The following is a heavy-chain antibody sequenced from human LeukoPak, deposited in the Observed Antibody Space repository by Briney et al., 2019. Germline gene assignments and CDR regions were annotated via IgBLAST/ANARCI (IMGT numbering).Heavy chain of an antibody. CDR2: ISGSGGST. D-gene: IGHD3-3*01. Sequence: PGGSLRLSCAASGFTFDDYAMHWVRQAPGKGLEWVSAISGSGGSTYYADSVKGRFTISRDNSKNTLYLQMNSLRAEDTAVYYCAKARLYYDFWSGYPPIDYWGQGTLVTVSS. J-gene: IGHJ4*02. V-gene: IGHV3-23*01. CDR3: AKARLYYDFWSGYPPIDY. CDR1: GFTFDDYA.